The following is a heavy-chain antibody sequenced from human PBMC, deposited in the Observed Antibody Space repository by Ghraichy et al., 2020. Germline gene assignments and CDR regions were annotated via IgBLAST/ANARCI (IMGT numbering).Heavy chain of an antibody. Sequence: SETLSLTCTVSVGSFSRYFCSWIRPPPGKALEWIGYISHSGRTHYKSSLKSRVTIAVDTSKNQFSLRLSSVTAADPAVYYCARWTLFWSSGSYSWYFHPWGRGTLVTVSS. D-gene: IGHD1-26*01. CDR3: ARWTLFWSSGSYSWYFHP. CDR1: VGSFSRYF. J-gene: IGHJ2*01. CDR2: ISHSGRT. V-gene: IGHV4-59*08.